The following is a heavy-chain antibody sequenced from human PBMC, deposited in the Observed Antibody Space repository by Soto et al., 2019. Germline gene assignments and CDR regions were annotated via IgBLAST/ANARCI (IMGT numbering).Heavy chain of an antibody. J-gene: IGHJ4*02. CDR2: INPNSGGT. V-gene: IGHV1-2*04. D-gene: IGHD3-10*01. CDR1: GYTFTGYY. CDR3: ARSTMVRGVISSHFDY. Sequence: ASVKXSCKASGYTFTGYYMHWVRQAPGQGLEWMGWINPNSGGTNYAQKFQGWVTMTRDTSISTAYMELSRLRSDDTAVYYCARSTMVRGVISSHFDYWGQGTLVTVSS.